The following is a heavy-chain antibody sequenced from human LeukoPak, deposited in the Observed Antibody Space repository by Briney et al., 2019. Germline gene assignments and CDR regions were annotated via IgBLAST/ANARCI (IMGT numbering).Heavy chain of an antibody. CDR3: ARDPRDTTEDAFDI. Sequence: GGSLRLSCAASGFTFSSYWMSWVRQAPGKGLEWVASIKQDGSEKYYVDSVKGRFTISRDNAENSLYLQMNSLRAEDTAVYYCARDPRDTTEDAFDIWGQGTMVTVSS. CDR1: GFTFSSYW. CDR2: IKQDGSEK. V-gene: IGHV3-7*01. J-gene: IGHJ3*02. D-gene: IGHD1-1*01.